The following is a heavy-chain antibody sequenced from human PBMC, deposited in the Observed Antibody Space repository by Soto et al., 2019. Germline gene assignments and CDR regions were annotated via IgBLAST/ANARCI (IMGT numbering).Heavy chain of an antibody. J-gene: IGHJ6*02. Sequence: QVQLVQSGAEVKKPGSSVKVSCKASGGTFSSYAISWVRQAPGQGLEWMGGIIPIFGTANYAQKFQGRVKTSADTSTSTACRELRRLRSEETAVYYWGGGDIVVVPAAIGSYYYYGMDVWGQGTTVTVSS. D-gene: IGHD2-2*02. CDR2: IIPIFGTA. CDR3: GGGDIVVVPAAIGSYYYYGMDV. V-gene: IGHV1-69*06. CDR1: GGTFSSYA.